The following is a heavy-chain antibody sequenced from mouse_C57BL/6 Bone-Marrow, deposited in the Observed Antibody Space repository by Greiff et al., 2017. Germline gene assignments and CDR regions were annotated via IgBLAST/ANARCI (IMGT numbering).Heavy chain of an antibody. CDR3: ARGIVTTLYYYAMDY. V-gene: IGHV2-2*01. Sequence: VKLMESGPGLVQPSQSLSITCTVSGFSLTSYGVHWVRQSPGKGLEWLGVIWSGGSTDYNAAFISRLSISKDNSKSQVFFKMNSLQADDTAIYYCARGIVTTLYYYAMDYWGQGTSVTVSS. J-gene: IGHJ4*01. D-gene: IGHD2-5*01. CDR2: IWSGGST. CDR1: GFSLTSYG.